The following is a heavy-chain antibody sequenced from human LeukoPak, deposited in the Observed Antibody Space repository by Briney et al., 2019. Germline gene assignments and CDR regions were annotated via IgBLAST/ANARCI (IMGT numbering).Heavy chain of an antibody. CDR1: GFTFSSYA. J-gene: IGHJ6*03. V-gene: IGHV3-30-3*01. CDR2: ISYDGSNK. CDR3: ARDRESGYYYYYMDV. D-gene: IGHD1-14*01. Sequence: PGGSLRLSCAASGFTFSSYAMHCVRHAPRKGLEWVAVISYDGSNKYYADSVKGRFTISRDNSKNTLYLQMNSLRAEDTAVYYCARDRESGYYYYYMDVWGKGTTVTVSS.